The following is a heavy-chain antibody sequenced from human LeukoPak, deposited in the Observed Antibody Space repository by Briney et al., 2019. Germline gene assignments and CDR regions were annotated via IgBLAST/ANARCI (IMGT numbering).Heavy chain of an antibody. Sequence: ASVKVSCKASGYTFTSYDINWVRQATGQGLEWMGWMNPNSGNTGYAQKFQGRVTMARNTSISTAYMELSSLRSEDTAVYYCARGRKYSYGKAPFDYWGQGTLVTVSS. CDR1: GYTFTSYD. CDR2: MNPNSGNT. V-gene: IGHV1-8*01. D-gene: IGHD5-18*01. J-gene: IGHJ4*02. CDR3: ARGRKYSYGKAPFDY.